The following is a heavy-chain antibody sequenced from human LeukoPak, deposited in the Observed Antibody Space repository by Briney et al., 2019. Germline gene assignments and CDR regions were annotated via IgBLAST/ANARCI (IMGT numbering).Heavy chain of an antibody. Sequence: ASVKVSCKVSGYTLTELSMHWVRQAPGKGLEWMGGFDPEDGETIYAQKFQGRVTMTEHTSTDTAYMELSSLRSEDTAVYYCATAKYYGDLFFDYWGQGTLVTVSS. CDR3: ATAKYYGDLFFDY. V-gene: IGHV1-24*01. CDR1: GYTLTELS. J-gene: IGHJ4*02. D-gene: IGHD4-17*01. CDR2: FDPEDGET.